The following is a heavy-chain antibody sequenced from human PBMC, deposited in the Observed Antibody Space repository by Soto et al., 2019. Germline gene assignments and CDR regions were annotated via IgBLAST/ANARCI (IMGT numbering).Heavy chain of an antibody. V-gene: IGHV1-69*13. CDR3: ATVTEDSAMDV. CDR1: GGTFSSYA. Sequence: SVKLSCNASGGTFSSYAICWVRQAPGQGLEWMGGIIPIFGTAHYAQKFQGRVAITADEFASTAYRELRGLRSEDTAVYFCATVTEDSAMDVWGQECTVSVSS. CDR2: IIPIFGTA. D-gene: IGHD3-16*01. J-gene: IGHJ6*02.